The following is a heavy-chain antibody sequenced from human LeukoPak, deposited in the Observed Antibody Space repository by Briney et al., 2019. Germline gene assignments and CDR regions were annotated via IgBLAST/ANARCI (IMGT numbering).Heavy chain of an antibody. D-gene: IGHD6-13*01. J-gene: IGHJ5*02. CDR1: GFTFSSYA. CDR3: AREYSSSWYNWFDP. Sequence: PGGSLRLSCAASGFTFSSYAMPWVRQAPGKGLEYVSAISSNGGSTYYANSVKGRFTISRDNSKNTLYLQMGSLRAEDMAVYYCAREYSSSWYNWFDPWGQGTLVTVSS. CDR2: ISSNGGST. V-gene: IGHV3-64*01.